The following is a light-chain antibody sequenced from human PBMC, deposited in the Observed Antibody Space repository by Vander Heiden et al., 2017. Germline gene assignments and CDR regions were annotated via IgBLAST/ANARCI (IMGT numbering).Light chain of an antibody. CDR2: WAS. V-gene: IGKV4-1*01. Sequence: DILMIPSPDSLAGSLGERATINCNSTQSVLYSSNNKTYLAWYQQKPGQPPKLLIYWASTRESGVPDRFSGSGSGTDFTLTISSLQAEDVAVYYCQQYDSTPPTFGQGTKVEIK. CDR1: QSVLYSSNNKTY. CDR3: QQYDSTPPT. J-gene: IGKJ1*01.